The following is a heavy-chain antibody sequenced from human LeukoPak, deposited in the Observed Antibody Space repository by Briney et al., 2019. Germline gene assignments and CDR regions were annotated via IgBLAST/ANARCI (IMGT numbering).Heavy chain of an antibody. CDR1: GFTFSSYA. Sequence: GGSLRLSCAASGFTFSSYAMHWVRHAPGKGLEWVAVISYDGSNKYYADSVKGRFTISRDNSKNTLYLQMNSLRAEDTAVYYCARVGGEEGVTTMHFDYWGQGTLVTVSS. D-gene: IGHD3-22*01. CDR3: ARVGGEEGVTTMHFDY. CDR2: ISYDGSNK. J-gene: IGHJ4*02. V-gene: IGHV3-30-3*01.